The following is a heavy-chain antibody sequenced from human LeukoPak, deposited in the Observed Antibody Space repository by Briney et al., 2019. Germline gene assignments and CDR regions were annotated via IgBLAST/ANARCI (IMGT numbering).Heavy chain of an antibody. Sequence: ASVKVSCKASGGTFSSYAISWVRQAPGQGLEWMGGIIPIFGTANYAQKFQGRVTITTDESTSTAYMELSSLRSEDTAVYYCARDGRVPAAMTYYYYYYMDVWGKGTTVTVSS. CDR3: ARDGRVPAAMTYYYYYYMDV. CDR2: IIPIFGTA. V-gene: IGHV1-69*05. D-gene: IGHD2-2*01. CDR1: GGTFSSYA. J-gene: IGHJ6*03.